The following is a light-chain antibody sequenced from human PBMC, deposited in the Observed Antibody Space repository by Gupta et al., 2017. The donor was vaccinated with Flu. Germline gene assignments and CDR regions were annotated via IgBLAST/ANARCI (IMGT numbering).Light chain of an antibody. CDR1: QSVSSY. Sequence: DIVLTQSPATLSLSPGERATLSCRASQSVSSYLAWYQQKPGQAPRLLIYDASNRATGIPARFSGRGSGTDCTLTISSLEPEDVAVYYCQQRSNGTRTFGGGTKVEIK. CDR2: DAS. V-gene: IGKV3-11*01. J-gene: IGKJ4*02. CDR3: QQRSNGTRT.